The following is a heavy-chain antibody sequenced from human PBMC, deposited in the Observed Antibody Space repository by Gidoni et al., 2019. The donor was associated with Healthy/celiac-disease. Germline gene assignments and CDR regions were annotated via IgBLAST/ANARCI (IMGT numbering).Heavy chain of an antibody. CDR2: MNPNSGNT. J-gene: IGHJ4*02. V-gene: IGHV1-8*01. CDR3: ARDPYGDYTFDY. D-gene: IGHD4-17*01. CDR1: GDTFTSYD. Sequence: QVQLVQSGAEVKKPGASGKVSCKASGDTFTSYDINWVRQATGKGLEWLGWMNPNSGNTGYAQQFQGRVTMTRNTSISPAYMELSSLRSEDTAVYYCARDPYGDYTFDYWGQGTLVTVSS.